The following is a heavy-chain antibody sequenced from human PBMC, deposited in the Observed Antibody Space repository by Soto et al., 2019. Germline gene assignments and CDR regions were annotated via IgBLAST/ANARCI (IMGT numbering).Heavy chain of an antibody. Sequence: EVQLLESGGGLVQPGGSLRLSCTASGFTFSSYAMSWVRQAPGKELEWVSTISGNSGKTNYAESVKGRFSISRDNSKNTVQLQLDSLRAEDTSGDFCAKLGFVLMELYYFHPLGHGTLVTVSS. CDR3: AKLGFVLMELYYFHP. J-gene: IGHJ4*01. V-gene: IGHV3-23*01. CDR1: GFTFSSYA. D-gene: IGHD2-8*01. CDR2: ISGNSGKT.